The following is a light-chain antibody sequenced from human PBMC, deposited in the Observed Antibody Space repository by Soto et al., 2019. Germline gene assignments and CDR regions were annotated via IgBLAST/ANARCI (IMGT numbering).Light chain of an antibody. J-gene: IGKJ1*01. CDR2: GAS. Sequence: EILLTQSPGTLSLSPGDRATLSCRASHTIGNNFLAWYQKKPGQAPRLLIYGASIRATGVPERFSGSGSGGDFTLTINRLEPEDSAVYYCQQYGSSPATFGQGTKVEIK. CDR1: HTIGNNF. V-gene: IGKV3-20*01. CDR3: QQYGSSPAT.